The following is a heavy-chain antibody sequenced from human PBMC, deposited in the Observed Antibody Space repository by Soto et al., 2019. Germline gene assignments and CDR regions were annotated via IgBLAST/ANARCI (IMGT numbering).Heavy chain of an antibody. V-gene: IGHV3-23*01. J-gene: IGHJ4*02. CDR2: ISGSGGST. Sequence: VGSLRLSCAASGFTFSSYAMSWVRQAPGKGLEWVSAISGSGGSTYYADSVKGRFTISRDNSKNTLYLQMNSLRAEDTAVYYCAKDKGLYGDFDYWGQGTLVTVSS. CDR1: GFTFSSYA. CDR3: AKDKGLYGDFDY. D-gene: IGHD4-17*01.